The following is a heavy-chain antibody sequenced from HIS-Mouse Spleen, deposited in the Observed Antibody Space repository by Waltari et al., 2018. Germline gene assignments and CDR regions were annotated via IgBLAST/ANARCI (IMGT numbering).Heavy chain of an antibody. Sequence: QVQLQESGPGLVKPSQTLSLTCTVSGGSISSGGYYWSWIRQHPGKGLEWIGYIYYRGGNYYNPSLKSRVTISVDTSKNQFALKLSSVTAADTAVYYCARSPYYDFWSGYSDNWFDPWGQGTLVTVSS. CDR3: ARSPYYDFWSGYSDNWFDP. CDR1: GGSISSGGYY. J-gene: IGHJ5*02. V-gene: IGHV4-31*03. CDR2: IYYRGGN. D-gene: IGHD3-3*01.